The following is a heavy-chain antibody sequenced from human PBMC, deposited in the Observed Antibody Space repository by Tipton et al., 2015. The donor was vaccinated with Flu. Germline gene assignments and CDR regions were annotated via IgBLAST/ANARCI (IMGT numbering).Heavy chain of an antibody. J-gene: IGHJ2*01. CDR2: IKQDGSEK. CDR1: GFTFSSYW. Sequence: SLRLSCAASGFTFSSYWMHWVCQAPGKGLEWVANIKQDGSEKYYGDSVKGRFTISRDNAKNSLYLQMNSLRAADTAIYYCARRYFDLWGRGALVTVSS. D-gene: IGHD6-6*01. V-gene: IGHV3-7*01. CDR3: ARRYFDL.